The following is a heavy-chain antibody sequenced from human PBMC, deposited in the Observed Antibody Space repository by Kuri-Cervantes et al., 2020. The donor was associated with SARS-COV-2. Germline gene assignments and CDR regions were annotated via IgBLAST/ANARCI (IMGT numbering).Heavy chain of an antibody. CDR2: IYYSGST. V-gene: IGHV4-39*01. D-gene: IGHD3-22*01. J-gene: IGHJ4*02. Sequence: SETLSLTCTVSGGSISSSSYYWGWIRQPPGKGLEWIGSIYYSGSTYYNPSLKSRVTISVDTSKNQFTLKLTSVTAADTAVYYCASALAYYSDSGGFTYYFDYWGQGTQVTVSS. CDR3: ASALAYYSDSGGFTYYFDY. CDR1: GGSISSSSYY.